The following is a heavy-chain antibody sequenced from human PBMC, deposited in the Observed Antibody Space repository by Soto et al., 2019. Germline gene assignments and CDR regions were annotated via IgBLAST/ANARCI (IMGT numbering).Heavy chain of an antibody. CDR1: GGSISSGGYY. D-gene: IGHD4-17*01. J-gene: IGHJ4*02. CDR3: ARAFDYGGNYYGSTYYFDY. V-gene: IGHV4-31*03. Sequence: SETLSLTCTVSGGSISSGGYYWSWIRQHPGKGLEWIGYIYYSGSTYYNPSLKSRVTISVDTSKNQFSLKLSSVTAADTAVYYCARAFDYGGNYYGSTYYFDYWGQGTLVTV. CDR2: IYYSGST.